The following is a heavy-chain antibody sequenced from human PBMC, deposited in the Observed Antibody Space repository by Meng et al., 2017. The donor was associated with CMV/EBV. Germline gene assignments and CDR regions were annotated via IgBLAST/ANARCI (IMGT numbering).Heavy chain of an antibody. CDR1: GYTCTGYY. CDR2: INPNSGGT. V-gene: IGHV1-2*02. J-gene: IGHJ4*02. D-gene: IGHD6-19*01. Sequence: ASVKVSCKAAGYTCTGYYMHWVRQAPGQGLEWMGWINPNSGGTNYAQKFQGRVTMTRDTSISTAYMELSRLRSDDTAVYYCARWGGTYSLALGYFDYWGQGTLVTVSS. CDR3: ARWGGTYSLALGYFDY.